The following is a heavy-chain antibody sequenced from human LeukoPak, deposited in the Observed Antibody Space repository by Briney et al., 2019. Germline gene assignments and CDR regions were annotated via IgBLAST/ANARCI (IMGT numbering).Heavy chain of an antibody. Sequence: SETLSLTCAVYGGSFSGYYWSWIRQPPGKGLEWIGEINHSGSTNYNPSLKSRVTISVDTSKNQFSLKLSSVTAADTAVYYCARGPGPNDYYDSSGYYDWYFDYWGQGTLVTVSS. CDR1: GGSFSGYY. V-gene: IGHV4-34*01. CDR3: ARGPGPNDYYDSSGYYDWYFDY. D-gene: IGHD3-22*01. J-gene: IGHJ4*02. CDR2: INHSGST.